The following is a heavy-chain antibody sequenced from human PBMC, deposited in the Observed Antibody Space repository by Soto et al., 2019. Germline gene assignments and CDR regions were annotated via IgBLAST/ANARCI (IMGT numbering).Heavy chain of an antibody. CDR3: AKKGSPSGDHKNWYFDL. D-gene: IGHD1-26*01. CDR1: GFTFRDAW. J-gene: IGHJ2*01. CDR2: IKRRADGGTT. V-gene: IGHV3-15*01. Sequence: PGGSLRLSCAASGFTFRDAWMSWVRQAPGKGLEWVGRIKRRADGGTTDYAAPVKGRFIISRDDSKNTLYLQMDSLKTEDTAVYYCAKKGSPSGDHKNWYFDLWGRGALVTVSS.